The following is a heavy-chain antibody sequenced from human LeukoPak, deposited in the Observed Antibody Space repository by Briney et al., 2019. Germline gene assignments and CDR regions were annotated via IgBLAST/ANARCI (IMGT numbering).Heavy chain of an antibody. Sequence: SQTLSLTCTVSGGSISSGDYYWSWLRQPPGKGLEWIGHIYCSGSTYYSPSLQSRVTISVDTSKNQFSLKLSSVNAADTAVYYCAREFYGMDVWGQGTTVTVSS. J-gene: IGHJ6*02. CDR3: AREFYGMDV. CDR2: IYCSGST. V-gene: IGHV4-30-4*08. CDR1: GGSISSGDYY.